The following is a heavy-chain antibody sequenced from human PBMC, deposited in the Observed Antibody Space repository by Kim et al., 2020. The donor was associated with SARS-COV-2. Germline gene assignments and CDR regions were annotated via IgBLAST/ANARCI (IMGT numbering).Heavy chain of an antibody. V-gene: IGHV3-15*01. J-gene: IGHJ4*02. CDR2: IKSRVDGGTT. D-gene: IGHD6-6*01. CDR1: GFTFNNVW. Sequence: RGSLRLSCAASGFTFNNVWMSWVRQAPGKGLEWVGRIKSRVDGGTTNYAAPVQGRFTISRDDSKTTVYLYMNSLKTEDTAVYYCTTEVSRSSSSPPYFDFWGQGTLVTVSS. CDR3: TTEVSRSSSSPPYFDF.